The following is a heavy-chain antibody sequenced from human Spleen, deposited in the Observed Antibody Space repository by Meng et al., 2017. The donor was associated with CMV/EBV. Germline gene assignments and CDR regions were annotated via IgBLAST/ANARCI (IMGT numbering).Heavy chain of an antibody. V-gene: IGHV4-61*01. Sequence: SETLSLTCTVSGGSVSSGSYYWSWIRQPPGKGLEWIGYIYYSGSTNYNPSLKSRVTISVDTSKNQFSLKLSSVTAADTAVYYCATSGKVWGQGTLVTVSS. J-gene: IGHJ4*02. CDR1: GGSVSSGSYY. D-gene: IGHD3-10*01. CDR3: ATSGKV. CDR2: IYYSGST.